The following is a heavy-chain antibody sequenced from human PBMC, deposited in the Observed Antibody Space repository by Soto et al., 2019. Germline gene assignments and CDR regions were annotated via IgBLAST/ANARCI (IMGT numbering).Heavy chain of an antibody. D-gene: IGHD3-10*01. CDR2: ISYDGSNK. CDR1: GFTFSSYD. J-gene: IGHJ4*02. Sequence: QVQLVESGGGVVQPGRSLRLSCAASGFTFSSYDMHWVRQAPGKGLEWVAVISYDGSNKYYADSVKGRFTISRDNSKNTLYLQMNSLRAEDTAVYYCAKDFLGFGETGGWYFDYWGQGTLVTVSS. CDR3: AKDFLGFGETGGWYFDY. V-gene: IGHV3-30*18.